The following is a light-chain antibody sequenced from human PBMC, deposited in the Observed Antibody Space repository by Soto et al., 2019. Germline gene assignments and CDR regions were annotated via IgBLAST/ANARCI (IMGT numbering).Light chain of an antibody. CDR2: WAS. Sequence: DIVMTQSPDSLAVSLGERATINCKSNQSLLYYSNNNNYLGWYQQKPGQSPRLLIYWASNREVGVPDRFSGSGSGTDFTLTINSLQAEDVAVYYCQQYYGIPFTFGPETKVHIK. J-gene: IGKJ3*01. V-gene: IGKV4-1*01. CDR1: QSLLYYSNNNNY. CDR3: QQYYGIPFT.